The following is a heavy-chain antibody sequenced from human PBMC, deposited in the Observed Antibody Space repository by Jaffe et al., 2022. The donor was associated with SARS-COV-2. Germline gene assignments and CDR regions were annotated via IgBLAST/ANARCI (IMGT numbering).Heavy chain of an antibody. D-gene: IGHD2-2*02. CDR1: GFTFSSYA. Sequence: EVQLLESGGGLVQPGGSLRLSCAASGFTFSSYAMSWVRQAPGKGLEWVSAISGSGGSTYYADSVKGRFTISRDNSKNTLYLQMNSLRAEDTAVYYCAKRFGIVVVPAAISLVVAATNYYGMDVWGQGTTVTVSS. J-gene: IGHJ6*02. CDR3: AKRFGIVVVPAAISLVVAATNYYGMDV. V-gene: IGHV3-23*01. CDR2: ISGSGGST.